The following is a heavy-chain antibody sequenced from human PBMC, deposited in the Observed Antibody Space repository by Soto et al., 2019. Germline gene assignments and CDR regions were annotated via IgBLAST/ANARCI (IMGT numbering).Heavy chain of an antibody. V-gene: IGHV3-9*01. J-gene: IGHJ4*02. CDR2: ISWNSGSI. D-gene: IGHD5-18*01. Sequence: TCVDFGGRRILKEKGKGLEWVSGISWNSGSIGYADSVKGRFTISRDNAKNSLYLQMNSLRAEDTALYYCAKGPTSRDSYGSSFDYWGQGTLVTVSS. CDR1: TCVDFG. CDR3: AKGPTSRDSYGSSFDY.